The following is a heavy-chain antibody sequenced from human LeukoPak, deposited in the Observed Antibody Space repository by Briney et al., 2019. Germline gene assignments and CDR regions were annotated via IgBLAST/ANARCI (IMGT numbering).Heavy chain of an antibody. V-gene: IGHV4-59*12. D-gene: IGHD1-26*01. CDR2: IYYSGST. Sequence: SETLSLTCAVSGDSMRGSYWNWIRQPPGKALEWIGFIYYSGSTIYNPSLKSRVTISVDTSKNQFSLKLSSVTAADTAVYYCAREGVRGAHFGYWGQGTLVTVSS. J-gene: IGHJ4*02. CDR3: AREGVRGAHFGY. CDR1: GDSMRGSY.